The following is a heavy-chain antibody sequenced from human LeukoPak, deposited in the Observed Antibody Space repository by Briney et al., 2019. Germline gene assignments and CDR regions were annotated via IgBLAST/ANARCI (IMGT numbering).Heavy chain of an antibody. J-gene: IGHJ5*02. CDR1: GYSISSGYY. Sequence: SETLSLTCAVSGYSISSGYYWGWIRQPPGKGLEWIGSIYHSGSTYYNPSLKSRVTISVDTSKNQFSLKLSSVTAADTAVYYCARGGNLNGFRFDPWGQGTLVTVSS. V-gene: IGHV4-38-2*01. CDR2: IYHSGST. CDR3: ARGGNLNGFRFDP. D-gene: IGHD1-1*01.